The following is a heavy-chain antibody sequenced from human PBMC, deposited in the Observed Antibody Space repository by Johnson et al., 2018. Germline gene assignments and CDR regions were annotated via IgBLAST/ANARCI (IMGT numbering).Heavy chain of an antibody. CDR3: ARVRGYDAFDI. CDR2: INSDGSST. D-gene: IGHD3-22*01. J-gene: IGHJ3*02. Sequence: EVQLQESGGGLAQPGGSXRLSCAVSGFTFSSYRMYWVRQGPGKGLAWVSRINSDGSSTSYADSVKGRFTISRDNVKNTLYLQTDSLRAADKAVYYCARVRGYDAFDIWGQGTMVTVSS. V-gene: IGHV3-74*01. CDR1: GFTFSSYR.